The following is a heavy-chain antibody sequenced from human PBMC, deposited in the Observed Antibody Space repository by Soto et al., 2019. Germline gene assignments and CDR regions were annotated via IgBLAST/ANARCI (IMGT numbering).Heavy chain of an antibody. J-gene: IGHJ6*03. D-gene: IGHD3-3*01. CDR3: AKDMSANLRFLEQESYYYYYMDV. Sequence: GGSLRLSCAASGFSFSSYAMSWVRQAPGKGLEWVSAISGSGGSTYYADSVKGRFTISRDNSKNTLYLQMNSLRAEDTAVYYRAKDMSANLRFLEQESYYYYYMDVWGKGTTVTVSS. CDR1: GFSFSSYA. V-gene: IGHV3-23*01. CDR2: ISGSGGST.